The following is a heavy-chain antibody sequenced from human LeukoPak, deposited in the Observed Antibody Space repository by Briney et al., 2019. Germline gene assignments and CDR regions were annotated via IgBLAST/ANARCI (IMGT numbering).Heavy chain of an antibody. CDR2: MYYSGST. CDR3: ARGSGYGDY. Sequence: SETLSLTCIVSGGSISSYYWSWIRQPPGKGLEWIGYMYYSGSTSYNPSLKSRVTISINTSKNQFSLRLSSVTAADTAVYYCARGSGYGDYWGQGTLVTVSS. D-gene: IGHD5-12*01. V-gene: IGHV4-59*01. CDR1: GGSISSYY. J-gene: IGHJ4*02.